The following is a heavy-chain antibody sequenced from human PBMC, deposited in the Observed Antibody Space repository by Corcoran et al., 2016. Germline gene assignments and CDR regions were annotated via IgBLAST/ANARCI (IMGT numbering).Heavy chain of an antibody. D-gene: IGHD1-1*01. CDR2: INHSGST. J-gene: IGHJ5*02. Sequence: QQQQWGAGLLKPSETLSLTCAVYGGSFSGYYWSWIRQPPGKGLEWIGEINHSGSTNYNPSLKSRVTISVDTSKNQFSLRLSSVTAADTAVYYCARGFKGGGQKRNTRNDEGRGQPTAQSGWFDPWGQGTLVTVSS. CDR3: ARGFKGGGQKRNTRNDEGRGQPTAQSGWFDP. V-gene: IGHV4-34*01. CDR1: GGSFSGYY.